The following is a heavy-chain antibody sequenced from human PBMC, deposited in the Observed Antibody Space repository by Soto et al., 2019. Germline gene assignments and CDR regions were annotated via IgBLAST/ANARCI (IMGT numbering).Heavy chain of an antibody. Sequence: PGGSLRLSCAASGFTFSGSAMHWVRQASGKGLEWVGRIRSKANSYATAYAASVKGRFTISRDDSKNTAYLQMNSLKTEDTAVYYCTRREWELPDYYYYYGMDVWGQGTTVTVSS. D-gene: IGHD1-26*01. J-gene: IGHJ6*02. V-gene: IGHV3-73*01. CDR1: GFTFSGSA. CDR2: IRSKANSYAT. CDR3: TRREWELPDYYYYYGMDV.